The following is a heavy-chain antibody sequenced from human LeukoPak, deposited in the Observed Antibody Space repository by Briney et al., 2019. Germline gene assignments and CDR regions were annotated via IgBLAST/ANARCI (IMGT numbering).Heavy chain of an antibody. Sequence: SETLSLTCTVSGGSISRSRDYWGWIRQPPGKGLEWIGSIYYSGSTYYNPSLKSRVTTSADTSKNEFSLKLSSVTAADTAVYYCARTTEGYCRGRSCYSYYYYMDVWGRGTTVTVSS. CDR1: GGSISRSRDY. J-gene: IGHJ6*03. CDR2: IYYSGST. CDR3: ARTTEGYCRGRSCYSYYYYMDV. D-gene: IGHD2-15*01. V-gene: IGHV4-39*07.